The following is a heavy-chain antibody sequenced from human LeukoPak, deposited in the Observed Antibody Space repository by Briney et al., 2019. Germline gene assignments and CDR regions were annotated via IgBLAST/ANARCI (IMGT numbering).Heavy chain of an antibody. CDR2: IYYSGNT. J-gene: IGHJ4*02. V-gene: IGHV4-39*01. CDR3: ARVGVDYSGNIIKYYFDY. D-gene: IGHD4-23*01. Sequence: SETLSLTCTVSGGSISSSSYYWGWIRQPPGKGLEWIGSIYYSGNTYYNASLKSRVTISVDTSKNQFSLKLTSVTAADTAVYYCARVGVDYSGNIIKYYFDYWGQGTLVTVSS. CDR1: GGSISSSSYY.